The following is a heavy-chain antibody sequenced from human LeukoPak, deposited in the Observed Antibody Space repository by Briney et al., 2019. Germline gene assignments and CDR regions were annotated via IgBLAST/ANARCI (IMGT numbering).Heavy chain of an antibody. V-gene: IGHV4-61*08. CDR2: IYYSGST. D-gene: IGHD2-2*01. Sequence: TPSETLSLTCAVSGGSISSGGYSWSWIRQPPGKGLEWIGYIYYSGSTNYNPSLKSRVTISVDTSKNQFSLKLSSVTAADTAVYYCARTRSRAPGGGPQLFDYWGQGTLVTVSS. CDR3: ARTRSRAPGGGPQLFDY. CDR1: GGSISSGGYS. J-gene: IGHJ4*02.